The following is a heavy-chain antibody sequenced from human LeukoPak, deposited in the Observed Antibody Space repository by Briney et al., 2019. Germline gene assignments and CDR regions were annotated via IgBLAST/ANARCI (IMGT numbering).Heavy chain of an antibody. J-gene: IGHJ4*02. V-gene: IGHV3-20*01. Sequence: GGSLRLSCAASGFTFDVYGMSWVRPAPEKGLEWVSGINWNGGNTGYADSVKGRFSISRDNAKNSLYLQMNSLRAEDTALYHCARVYYGSGSYLFDYWGQGTLVTVSS. CDR2: INWNGGNT. D-gene: IGHD3-10*01. CDR1: GFTFDVYG. CDR3: ARVYYGSGSYLFDY.